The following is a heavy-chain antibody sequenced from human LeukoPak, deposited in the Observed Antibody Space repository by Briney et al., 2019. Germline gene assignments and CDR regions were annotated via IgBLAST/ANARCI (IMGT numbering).Heavy chain of an antibody. CDR2: LYSGGST. V-gene: IGHV3-66*01. Sequence: PGGSLRLSCAASGFSVSTNYMTWVRQAPGKGLEWVSILYSGGSTYYEDSVKGRFTISRDNSKNTLYLQMNSLRAEDTAVYYCVRDYDGSGYLAHWGQGTLVTVAS. D-gene: IGHD3-22*01. J-gene: IGHJ4*02. CDR3: VRDYDGSGYLAH. CDR1: GFSVSTNY.